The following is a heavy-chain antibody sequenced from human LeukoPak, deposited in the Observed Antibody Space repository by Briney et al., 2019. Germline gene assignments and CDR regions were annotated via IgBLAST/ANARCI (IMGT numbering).Heavy chain of an antibody. Sequence: ASVKVSCKASGYTFTGYYMHRVRQAPGQGLEWMGWINPNSGGTNYAQKFQGWVTMTRDTSISTAYMELSRLRSDDTAVYYCARSAKTSRGIAAAGMEFDPWGQGTLVTVSS. CDR2: INPNSGGT. V-gene: IGHV1-2*04. CDR1: GYTFTGYY. CDR3: ARSAKTSRGIAAAGMEFDP. D-gene: IGHD6-13*01. J-gene: IGHJ5*02.